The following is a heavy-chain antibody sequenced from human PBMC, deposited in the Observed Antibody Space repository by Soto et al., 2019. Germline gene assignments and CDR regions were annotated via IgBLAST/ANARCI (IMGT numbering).Heavy chain of an antibody. CDR2: IYTSGST. Sequence: PSGTLSLTCTVSGGSISSYYWSWIRHPSGKGLEWIGRIYTSGSTSYNPSLKSRVTMSVDTSKNQFSLKLGSVTAADTAVYYCARDLKGIAAAGNWFDPWGQGTLVTVSS. CDR1: GGSISSYY. D-gene: IGHD6-13*01. V-gene: IGHV4-4*07. J-gene: IGHJ5*02. CDR3: ARDLKGIAAAGNWFDP.